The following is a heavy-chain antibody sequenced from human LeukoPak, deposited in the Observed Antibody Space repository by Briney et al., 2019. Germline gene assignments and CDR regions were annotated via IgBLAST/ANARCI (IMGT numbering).Heavy chain of an antibody. J-gene: IGHJ3*02. D-gene: IGHD2-21*02. Sequence: ASVKVSCKASGYTFTGYYMHWVRQAPGQGLEWMGWINPNSGGTNYAQKFQGRVTMTRDTSISTAYMELSSLRSEDTAVYYCARAPPLAYCGGDCYSFADAFDIWGQGTMVTVSS. CDR2: INPNSGGT. CDR1: GYTFTGYY. CDR3: ARAPPLAYCGGDCYSFADAFDI. V-gene: IGHV1-2*02.